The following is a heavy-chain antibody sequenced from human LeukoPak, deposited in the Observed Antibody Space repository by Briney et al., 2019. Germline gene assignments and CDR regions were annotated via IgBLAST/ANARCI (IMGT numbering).Heavy chain of an antibody. CDR3: AKDNRGYSYGLFDY. J-gene: IGHJ4*02. D-gene: IGHD5-18*01. Sequence: PGGSLRLSCAASGFTFDDYAMHWVRQAPGKGLEWVSGISWNSGSIGYADSVKGRFTISRDNAKNSLYLQMNSLRAEDTALYYCAKDNRGYSYGLFDYWGQGTLVTVSS. CDR1: GFTFDDYA. V-gene: IGHV3-9*01. CDR2: ISWNSGSI.